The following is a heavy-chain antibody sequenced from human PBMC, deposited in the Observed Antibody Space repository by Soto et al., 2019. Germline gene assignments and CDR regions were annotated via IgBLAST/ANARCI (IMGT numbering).Heavy chain of an antibody. CDR2: IVPIFGTT. CDR3: ARVEAVAGLYNYHGLDG. J-gene: IGHJ6*02. CDR1: GGTFSNYA. V-gene: IGHV1-69*12. D-gene: IGHD6-19*01. Sequence: QVQLVQSGAEVKKPGSSVKVSCKVSGGTFSNYAIDWVRLAPGHGLEWMGGIVPIFGTTYYTQKFQGRATISAGDSTTTAYLVMSSLSSEDTAIYYCARVEAVAGLYNYHGLDGWGQGTAVTVSS.